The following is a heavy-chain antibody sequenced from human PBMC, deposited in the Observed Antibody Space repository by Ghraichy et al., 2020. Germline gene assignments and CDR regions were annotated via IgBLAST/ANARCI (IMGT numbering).Heavy chain of an antibody. CDR3: VRADYSGSGLSWFDP. Sequence: LSLTCAASGFSFSSYNMNWVRQPPGKGLEWVSSITGGSSYIDYADSVKGRFTISRDNAQNALVLQMNSLRVDDTAVYYCVRADYSGSGLSWFDPWGQGTLVTVFS. V-gene: IGHV3-21*01. D-gene: IGHD3-10*01. CDR1: GFSFSSYN. J-gene: IGHJ5*02. CDR2: ITGGSSYI.